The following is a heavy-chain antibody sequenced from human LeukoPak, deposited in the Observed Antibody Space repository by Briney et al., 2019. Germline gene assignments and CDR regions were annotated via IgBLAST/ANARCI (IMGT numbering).Heavy chain of an antibody. CDR1: GGSISGYH. CDR2: IYYSGSS. V-gene: IGHV4-59*01. Sequence: SETLSLTCNVSGGSISGYHWSWIRQPPGKGLEWLGYIYYSGSSNYNPSLKSRVTISADTSKNQFSLKLSSVTAADTAVYYCARVPRSYYYYYYTDVWGKGTTVTVSS. J-gene: IGHJ6*03. CDR3: ARVPRSYYYYYYTDV.